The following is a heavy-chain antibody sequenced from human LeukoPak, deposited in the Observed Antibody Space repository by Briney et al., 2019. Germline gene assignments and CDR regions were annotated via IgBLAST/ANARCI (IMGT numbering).Heavy chain of an antibody. CDR3: AKGRILSGVSMFDY. CDR1: GFTVSSKY. J-gene: IGHJ4*02. CDR2: IYSGGST. Sequence: PGGSLRLSCAPSGFTVSSKYMSWVRQAPGKGLEWVSLIYSGGSTYSADSVKGRFTISRDNSKNTLYLQMNSLRAEVTAVYYCAKGRILSGVSMFDYWGQGTLVAVSS. V-gene: IGHV3-53*01. D-gene: IGHD2-8*02.